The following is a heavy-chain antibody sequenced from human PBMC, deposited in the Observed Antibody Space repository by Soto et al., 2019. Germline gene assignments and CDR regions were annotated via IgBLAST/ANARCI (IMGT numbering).Heavy chain of an antibody. D-gene: IGHD3-16*01. CDR2: ISAYNGNT. CDR1: GYTFTNYG. V-gene: IGHV1-18*01. CDR3: ARDGALGENYYYYGMDV. J-gene: IGHJ6*02. Sequence: QVQLVQSGAEVKKPGASVKVSCKASGYTFTNYGISWVRQAPGQGLEWMGWISAYNGNTHYAQKLQGRVTMTTDTSTSTAYMELRSLRSDDTAVYWCARDGALGENYYYYGMDVWGQGTTVTVSS.